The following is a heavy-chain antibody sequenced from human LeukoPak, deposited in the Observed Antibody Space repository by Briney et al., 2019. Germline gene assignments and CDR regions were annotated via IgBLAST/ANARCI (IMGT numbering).Heavy chain of an antibody. Sequence: PGGSLRLSCATSGFTFSRNAVHWVRQAPGKGLEWVALISYDANIGSNKYYADSVKGRFTISRDNSKNTLYLQMNSLRAEDTAVYYCARDGRYDFWSGYYQDYWGQGTLVTVSS. J-gene: IGHJ4*02. V-gene: IGHV3-30-3*01. CDR2: ISYDANIGSNK. D-gene: IGHD3-3*01. CDR3: ARDGRYDFWSGYYQDY. CDR1: GFTFSRNA.